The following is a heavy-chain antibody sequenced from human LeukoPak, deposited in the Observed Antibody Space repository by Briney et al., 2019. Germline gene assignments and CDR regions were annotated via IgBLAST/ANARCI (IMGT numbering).Heavy chain of an antibody. Sequence: GGSLRLSCAASGFTFVSYPIHWVRQAPGKGLEWVAVMSYDGSDEYYADSVKGRFTISRDNSKNTLYLQMSSLRAEDTAVYYCAKDRPGSPRYFDWLLIPLGDYWGQGTLVTVSS. D-gene: IGHD3-9*01. CDR2: MSYDGSDE. V-gene: IGHV3-30-3*01. CDR1: GFTFVSYP. CDR3: AKDRPGSPRYFDWLLIPLGDY. J-gene: IGHJ4*02.